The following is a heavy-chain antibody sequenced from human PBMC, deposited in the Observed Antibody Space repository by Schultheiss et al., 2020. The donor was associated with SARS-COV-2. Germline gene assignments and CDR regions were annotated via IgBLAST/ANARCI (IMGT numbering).Heavy chain of an antibody. Sequence: SETLSLTCTVSGGSISSYYWSWIRQPAGKGLEWIGYIYYSGSTYYNPSLKSLVTISVDTSKNQFSLKLSSVTAADTAVYYCARHVNAVIPYFDYWGQGTLVTVSS. V-gene: IGHV4-59*08. D-gene: IGHD2-21*01. CDR1: GGSISSYY. J-gene: IGHJ4*02. CDR2: IYYSGST. CDR3: ARHVNAVIPYFDY.